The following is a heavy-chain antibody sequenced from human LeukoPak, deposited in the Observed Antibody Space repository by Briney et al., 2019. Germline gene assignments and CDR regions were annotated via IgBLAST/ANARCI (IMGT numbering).Heavy chain of an antibody. Sequence: GSLRLSCAASGFTFSTFAMIWVRPPPGKGLEWVSSIFQGGGEIHYADSVRGRFTISRDNSKSTLFLQMNSLRAEDTAIYYCAKVYYYDSSGYYPLTVFDYWGQGTLVTVSS. J-gene: IGHJ4*02. CDR2: IFQGGGEI. D-gene: IGHD3-22*01. CDR3: AKVYYYDSSGYYPLTVFDY. V-gene: IGHV3-23*01. CDR1: GFTFSTFA.